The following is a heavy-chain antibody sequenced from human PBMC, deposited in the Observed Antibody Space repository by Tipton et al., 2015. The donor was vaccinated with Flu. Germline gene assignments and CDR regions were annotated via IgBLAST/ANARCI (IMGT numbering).Heavy chain of an antibody. D-gene: IGHD3-10*01. CDR3: ARQGRYTSSGNPHYFHSGLDV. CDR1: GGSLSSYF. J-gene: IGHJ6*02. Sequence: TLSLTCTVSGGSLSSYFWSWIRQPAGKGLEWIGRIYPSGNTNYNPSLQSRVTMSVDTSRNQFSLSLTSVTAADAAIYYCARQGRYTSSGNPHYFHSGLDVWGQGTMVTVYS. V-gene: IGHV4-4*07. CDR2: IYPSGNT.